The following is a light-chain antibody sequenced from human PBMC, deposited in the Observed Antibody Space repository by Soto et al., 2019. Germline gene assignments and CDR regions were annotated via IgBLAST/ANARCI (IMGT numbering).Light chain of an antibody. Sequence: NFMLTQPHSVSESPGKTVTISCTGSSGGIANNYVQWYQQRPGSAPTTVIYEDNQRPSGVPDRFSGSIDSSSNSASLTISGLKTEDEADYYCQSYDTNNPVIFGGGTKLTVL. CDR2: EDN. V-gene: IGLV6-57*02. CDR3: QSYDTNNPVI. J-gene: IGLJ2*01. CDR1: SGGIANNY.